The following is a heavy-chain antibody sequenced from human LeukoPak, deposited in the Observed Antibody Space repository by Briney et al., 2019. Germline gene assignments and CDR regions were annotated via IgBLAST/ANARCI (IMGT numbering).Heavy chain of an antibody. CDR1: GGSISSYY. CDR2: IYYSGST. J-gene: IGHJ1*01. D-gene: IGHD4-17*01. V-gene: IGHV4-59*12. Sequence: PSETLSLTCTVSGGSISSYYWSWIRQPPGKGLEWIGYIYYSGSTNYNPSLKSRVTMSVDTSKNQFSLKLSSVTAADTAVYYCARSTVTGYFQHWGQGTLVTVSS. CDR3: ARSTVTGYFQH.